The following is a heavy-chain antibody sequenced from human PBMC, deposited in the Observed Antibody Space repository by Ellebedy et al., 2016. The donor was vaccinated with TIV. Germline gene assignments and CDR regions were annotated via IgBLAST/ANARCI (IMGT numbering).Heavy chain of an antibody. V-gene: IGHV1-8*01. CDR1: GYTLSNSD. D-gene: IGHD5-12*01. Sequence: AASVKVSCKASGYTLSNSDINWVRQATGQGLEWMGWMNPKSGNTGYAQKFQGRVTMTRDTSISKAYMELSSLRSEDTAVYYCARANIVATTINQGNNYYLDVWGKGTTVTVSS. CDR3: ARANIVATTINQGNNYYLDV. J-gene: IGHJ6*03. CDR2: MNPKSGNT.